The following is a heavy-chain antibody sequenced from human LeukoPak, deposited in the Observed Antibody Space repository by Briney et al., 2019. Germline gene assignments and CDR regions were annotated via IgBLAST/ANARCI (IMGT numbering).Heavy chain of an antibody. V-gene: IGHV3-30*19. Sequence: GGSLRLSCAASGFTFSSYGMHWVRQAPGKGLEWVAVISYDGSNKYYADSVKGRFTISRDNSKNTLYLQMNSLRAEDTAVYYCARGHGMVRGVINFAGFDYWGQGTLVTVSS. J-gene: IGHJ4*02. CDR3: ARGHGMVRGVINFAGFDY. CDR2: ISYDGSNK. D-gene: IGHD3-10*01. CDR1: GFTFSSYG.